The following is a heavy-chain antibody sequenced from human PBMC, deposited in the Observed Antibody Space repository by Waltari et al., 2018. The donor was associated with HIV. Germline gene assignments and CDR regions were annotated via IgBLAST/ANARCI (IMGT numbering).Heavy chain of an antibody. V-gene: IGHV4-59*01. CDR2: ILHTGST. CDR3: ASYYCSTGTCYSEFAFDI. J-gene: IGHJ3*02. Sequence: QVQLQESGPGLVKPSETLSLTCSVTGGSISDYYWNWIRQSPGQGLEWIGYILHTGSTSYNPSLKSRVTMSIDTSKNQFSLKLTSVTAADTAVYYCASYYCSTGTCYSEFAFDIWGQGTMVTVSS. D-gene: IGHD2-15*01. CDR1: GGSISDYY.